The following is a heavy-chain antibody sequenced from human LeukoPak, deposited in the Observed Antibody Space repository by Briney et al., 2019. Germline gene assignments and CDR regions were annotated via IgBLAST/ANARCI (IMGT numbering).Heavy chain of an antibody. J-gene: IGHJ5*02. D-gene: IGHD3-22*01. Sequence: SVKVSCKASGGTFISYAISWVRQAPGQGLEWMGGIIPIFGTANYAQKFQGRVTITTDESTSTAYMELSSLRSEDTAVYYCARGSSETYYYDSSGTGGFDPWGQGTLVTVSS. CDR2: IIPIFGTA. CDR3: ARGSSETYYYDSSGTGGFDP. V-gene: IGHV1-69*05. CDR1: GGTFISYA.